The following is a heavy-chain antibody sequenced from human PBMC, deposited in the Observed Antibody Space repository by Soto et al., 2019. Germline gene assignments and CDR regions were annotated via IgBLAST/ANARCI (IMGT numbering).Heavy chain of an antibody. D-gene: IGHD3-3*01. CDR2: IYSGGRT. Sequence: EVQLVESGGGLVQPGGSLILSCAASGVTVSNNYMSWVRQAPGKGLEWVSVIYSGGRTYYADSVKGRFIISRDSSKNTLYLQMNSLRAEDTAVYYCARDTYDDYRGQGSLVTVSS. V-gene: IGHV3-66*01. J-gene: IGHJ4*02. CDR3: ARDTYDDY. CDR1: GVTVSNNY.